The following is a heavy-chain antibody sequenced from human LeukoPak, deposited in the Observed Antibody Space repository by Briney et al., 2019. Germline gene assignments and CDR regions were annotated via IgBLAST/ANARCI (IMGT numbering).Heavy chain of an antibody. J-gene: IGHJ3*02. D-gene: IGHD2-8*01. CDR2: IFPSDSDT. CDR3: ARRGVAFDI. CDR1: GYSLTSYW. Sequence: GESLKISCKGSGYSLTSYWIGWVRQMPGKGLEWMGIIFPSDSDTRYSPSFQGQVTISADKSISTAYLQWSSLKTSDTAIYYCARRGVAFDIWGQGTMVTVSS. V-gene: IGHV5-51*01.